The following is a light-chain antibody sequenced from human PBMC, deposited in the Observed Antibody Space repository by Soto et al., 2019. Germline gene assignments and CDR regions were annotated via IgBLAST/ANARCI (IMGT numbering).Light chain of an antibody. CDR1: QGISSY. CDR3: QQLNSYPLT. V-gene: IGKV1-9*01. Sequence: DIQLTQSPPFLSASVGDRVTITCRASQGISSYLAWYQEKPGKAPKLLIYAASTLQSGVPSRFSGSGSGTEFSLTISSLQPEDFATYSCQQLNSYPLTFGGGTKVDIK. J-gene: IGKJ4*01. CDR2: AAS.